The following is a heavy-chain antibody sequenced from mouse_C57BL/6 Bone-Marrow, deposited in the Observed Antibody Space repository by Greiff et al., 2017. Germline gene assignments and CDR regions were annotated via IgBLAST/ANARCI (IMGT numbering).Heavy chain of an antibody. CDR2: IDPETGGT. J-gene: IGHJ4*01. D-gene: IGHD1-1*01. Sequence: VKLVESGAELVRPGASVTLSCKASGYTFTDYEMHWVKQTPVHGLEWIGAIDPETGGTAYNQKFKGKAILTADKSSSTAYMELRSLTSEDSAVYYCTTSFYYGSSYVGAMDYWGQGTSVTVSS. V-gene: IGHV1-15*01. CDR3: TTSFYYGSSYVGAMDY. CDR1: GYTFTDYE.